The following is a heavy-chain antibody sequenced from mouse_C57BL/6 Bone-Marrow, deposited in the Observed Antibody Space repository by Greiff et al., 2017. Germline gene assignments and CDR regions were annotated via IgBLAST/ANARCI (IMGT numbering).Heavy chain of an antibody. J-gene: IGHJ1*03. CDR3: TGFHYYGSSYRYFCV. CDR1: GFTFSNYW. CDR2: IRLKPDNYAT. D-gene: IGHD1-1*01. V-gene: IGHV6-3*01. Sequence: DVKVEESGGGLVQPGGSMKLSCVASGFTFSNYWMNWVRQSPEKGLEWVAQIRLKPDNYATNYAESGKGRFTITRDDSKSSVYLQMNNLRAEDTGIYYCTGFHYYGSSYRYFCVWGTGTTVTVSS.